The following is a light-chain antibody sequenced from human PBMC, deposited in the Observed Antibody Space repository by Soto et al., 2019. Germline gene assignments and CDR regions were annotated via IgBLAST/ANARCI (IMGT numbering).Light chain of an antibody. J-gene: IGKJ2*01. CDR2: GAS. Sequence: EIVMTQSPATLSVSPGERATLSCRASQSVSSNLAWYQQKPGQAPRLLIYGASTRAPDIPDRFSGSGSGTEFTLTISSLQSEDFAVYYCQQYNNWPPYTFGQGTKLEIK. CDR1: QSVSSN. CDR3: QQYNNWPPYT. V-gene: IGKV3-15*01.